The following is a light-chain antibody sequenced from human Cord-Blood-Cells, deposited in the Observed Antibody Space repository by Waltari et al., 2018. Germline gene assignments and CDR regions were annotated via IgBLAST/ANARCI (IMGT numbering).Light chain of an antibody. CDR1: NLGDKY. Sequence: SYELTQPPSVSVSPGQTASITSSGANLGDKYARWYQQKPGQSPVLVIYQDSKRPSGIPERFSGSNSGNTATLTISGTQAMDEADYYCQAWDSSTVVFGGGTKLTVL. V-gene: IGLV3-1*01. J-gene: IGLJ2*01. CDR2: QDS. CDR3: QAWDSSTVV.